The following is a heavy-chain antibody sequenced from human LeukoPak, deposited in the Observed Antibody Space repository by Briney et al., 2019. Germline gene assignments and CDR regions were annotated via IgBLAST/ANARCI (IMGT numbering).Heavy chain of an antibody. D-gene: IGHD1-14*01. J-gene: IGHJ1*01. Sequence: SVKVSCKASGGTFSSYAISWVRQAPGQGLEWMGRIIPIFGTANYARKSQGRVTITTDESTSTAYMELSSLRSEDTAVYYCARTGNGEYCQHWGQGTLVTVSS. V-gene: IGHV1-69*05. CDR1: GGTFSSYA. CDR2: IIPIFGTA. CDR3: ARTGNGEYCQH.